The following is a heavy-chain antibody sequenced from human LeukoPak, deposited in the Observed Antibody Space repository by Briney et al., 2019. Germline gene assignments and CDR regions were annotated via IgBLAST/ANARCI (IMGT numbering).Heavy chain of an antibody. CDR1: GFTFSSYS. Sequence: GGSLRLSCAASGFTFSSYSMNWVRQAPGKGLEWVSYISSSSSTIYYADSVKGRFTISRDNAKNSLYLQMNSLRGEDTAVYYCTRDVRDEYTSGWYPIGYWGQGTLVTVSS. D-gene: IGHD6-19*01. J-gene: IGHJ4*02. V-gene: IGHV3-48*01. CDR2: ISSSSSTI. CDR3: TRDVRDEYTSGWYPIGY.